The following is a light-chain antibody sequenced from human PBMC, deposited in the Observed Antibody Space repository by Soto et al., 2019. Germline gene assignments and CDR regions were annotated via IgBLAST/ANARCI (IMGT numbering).Light chain of an antibody. V-gene: IGKV3-11*01. CDR2: DAS. Sequence: PGDRATLSCRASQSVSSYLAWYQQKPGQAPRLLIYDASNRATGIPARFSGSGSGTDFTLTISSLEPEDFAVYYCQQRSNWPPWTFGQGTKVEIK. J-gene: IGKJ1*01. CDR3: QQRSNWPPWT. CDR1: QSVSSY.